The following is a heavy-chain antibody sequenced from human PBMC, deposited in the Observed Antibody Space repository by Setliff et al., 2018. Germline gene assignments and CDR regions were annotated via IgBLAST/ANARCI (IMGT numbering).Heavy chain of an antibody. J-gene: IGHJ6*03. CDR3: ARGPSPTVTPSRLIYFYHMDV. V-gene: IGHV1-69*10. Sequence: RASVKVSCKASGDPFNAYGVSWVRQAPGQGLEWMGAIIPVLGMTDYAQKFQGRLTITADQSTTTVYMGLSSLRFDDTALYYCARGPSPTVTPSRLIYFYHMDVWGTGTTVTVSS. D-gene: IGHD4-17*01. CDR2: IIPVLGMT. CDR1: GDPFNAYG.